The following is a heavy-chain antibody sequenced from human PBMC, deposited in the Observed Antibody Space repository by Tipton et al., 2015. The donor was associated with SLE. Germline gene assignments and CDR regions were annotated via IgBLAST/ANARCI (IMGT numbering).Heavy chain of an antibody. Sequence: QSGPEVKKPGASVKVSCKASGYTFTNYGLSWVRQAPGQGLEWMGWINPFSGNTHHAQQFQGRVIMTADTYTSTASMELRSLRSDDTAVYYCARDGYSGSYYDHYYAMDVWGQGTTVTVSS. V-gene: IGHV1-18*01. CDR3: ARDGYSGSYYDHYYAMDV. J-gene: IGHJ6*02. CDR2: INPFSGNT. D-gene: IGHD1-26*01. CDR1: GYTFTNYG.